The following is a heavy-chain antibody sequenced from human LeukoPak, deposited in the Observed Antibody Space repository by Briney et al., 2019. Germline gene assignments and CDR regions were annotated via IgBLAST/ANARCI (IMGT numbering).Heavy chain of an antibody. CDR2: IIPIFGTA. Sequence: SVKVSCKASGGTFSSYAISWVRQAPGQGLEWMGGIIPIFGTANYARKFQGRVTITADESTSTAYMELSSLRSEDTAVYYCARLRLDLPPDIVVVPAAMDDYWGQGTLVTVSS. D-gene: IGHD2-2*01. V-gene: IGHV1-69*01. CDR3: ARLRLDLPPDIVVVPAAMDDY. J-gene: IGHJ4*02. CDR1: GGTFSSYA.